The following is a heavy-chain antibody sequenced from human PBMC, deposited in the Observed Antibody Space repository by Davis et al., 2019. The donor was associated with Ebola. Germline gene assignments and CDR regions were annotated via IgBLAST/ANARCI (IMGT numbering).Heavy chain of an antibody. CDR3: AKDIYYYYYMDV. J-gene: IGHJ6*03. CDR1: GFTFSSSV. V-gene: IGHV3-23*01. Sequence: GESLKISCASSGFTFSSSVLHWVRQAPGKGLEWVSAISGSGDSTYYADSVKGRFTISRDNSKNTLYLQMNSLRAEDTAVYYCAKDIYYYYYMDVWGKGTTVTVSS. CDR2: ISGSGDST.